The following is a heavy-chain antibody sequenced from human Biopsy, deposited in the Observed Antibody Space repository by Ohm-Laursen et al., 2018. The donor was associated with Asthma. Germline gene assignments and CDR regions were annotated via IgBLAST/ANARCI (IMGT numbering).Heavy chain of an antibody. CDR3: ARAGQCSSTSCYNPGWFDP. J-gene: IGHJ5*02. Sequence: SDTLSLTCAVYGGSFSGYYWSWIRQPPGKGLEWIGEINHSGSTNHNPSLKSRVTISVDTSKNQFSLKLSSVTAADTAVYYCARAGQCSSTSCYNPGWFDPWGQGTLVTVSS. CDR1: GGSFSGYY. V-gene: IGHV4-34*01. CDR2: INHSGST. D-gene: IGHD2-2*01.